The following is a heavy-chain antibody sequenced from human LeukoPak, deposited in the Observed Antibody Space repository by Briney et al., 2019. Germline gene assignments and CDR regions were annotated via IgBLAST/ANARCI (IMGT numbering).Heavy chain of an antibody. CDR1: GFTFSSYW. CDR3: ARDRHQYVDWFDP. J-gene: IGHJ5*02. CDR2: INSDGSST. V-gene: IGHV3-74*01. D-gene: IGHD2-8*01. Sequence: GGSLRLSCAASGFTFSSYWMHWVRQAPGKGLVWVSRINSDGSSTSYADSMKGRFTISRDNAKNTLYLQMNSLRAEDTAVYYCARDRHQYVDWFDPWGQGTLVTVSS.